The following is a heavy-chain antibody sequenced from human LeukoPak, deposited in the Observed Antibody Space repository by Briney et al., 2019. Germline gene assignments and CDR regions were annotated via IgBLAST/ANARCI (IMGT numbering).Heavy chain of an antibody. J-gene: IGHJ5*02. CDR2: ISGSGDRT. D-gene: IGHD3-10*01. V-gene: IGHV3-23*01. CDR3: AKTYYYVSGSYSP. CDR1: GFTFSNYA. Sequence: PGGSLRLSCAASGFTFSNYAMTWVRQAPGTGLEWFSNISGSGDRTFYADSVKGRSTISRDNSKNTLDLQMNSLRAEDTALYYCAKTYYYVSGSYSPWGQGTLVTVSS.